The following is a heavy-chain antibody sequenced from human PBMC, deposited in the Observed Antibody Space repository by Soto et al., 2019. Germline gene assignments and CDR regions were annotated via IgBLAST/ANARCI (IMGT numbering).Heavy chain of an antibody. J-gene: IGHJ5*02. Sequence: QVQLVQSGAEVKKPGSSVKVSCKASGGPFSSYAISWVRQAPGQGREWMGGIIPNFGTANYAQKFQGRVTITADESTSTAYMELSSLRSVDTAVYYCASSPGVNVPAAKVGPWFDPWGQGTLVTVSS. CDR2: IIPNFGTA. V-gene: IGHV1-69*01. CDR1: GGPFSSYA. D-gene: IGHD2-15*01. CDR3: ASSPGVNVPAAKVGPWFDP.